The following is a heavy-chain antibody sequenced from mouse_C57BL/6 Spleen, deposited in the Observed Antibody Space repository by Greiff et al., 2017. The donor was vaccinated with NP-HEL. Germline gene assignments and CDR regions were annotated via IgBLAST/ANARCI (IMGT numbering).Heavy chain of an antibody. D-gene: IGHD1-1*01. Sequence: EVQLQQSGAELVRPGASVKLSCTASGFNIKDDYMHWVKQRPEQGLEWIGWIDPENGDTEYASKFQGKATITADTSSNPAYLQLSSLTSEDTAVYYCTTRAKVVAWGTGTTVTDAS. CDR1: GFNIKDDY. CDR2: IDPENGDT. CDR3: TTRAKVVA. J-gene: IGHJ1*03. V-gene: IGHV14-4*01.